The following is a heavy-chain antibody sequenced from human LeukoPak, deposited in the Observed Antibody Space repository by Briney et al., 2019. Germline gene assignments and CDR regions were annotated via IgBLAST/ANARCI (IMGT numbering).Heavy chain of an antibody. J-gene: IGHJ6*03. D-gene: IGHD3-10*01. CDR2: THYRSKWYN. CDR1: GDSVSSNSAA. CDR3: ARAPMVRGVIDRFNYYYYYMDV. Sequence: SQTLSLTCAISGDSVSSNSAAWNWIRQSPSRGLEWLGRTHYRSKWYNDYAVSVKSRITINPDTSKNQFSLQLNSVTPEDTAVYYCARAPMVRGVIDRFNYYYYYMDVWGKGTTVTVSS. V-gene: IGHV6-1*01.